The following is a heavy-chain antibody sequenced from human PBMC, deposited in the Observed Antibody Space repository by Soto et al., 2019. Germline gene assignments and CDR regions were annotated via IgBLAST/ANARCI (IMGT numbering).Heavy chain of an antibody. Sequence: PSETLSLTCAVYGGSFSGYYWSWIRQHPGKGLEWIGEINHSGSTNYNPSLKRRVTISVDTSKNQFSLKLSSVTAADTAVYYCARKGTRITMVRGPYWYFDLWGRGTLVT. CDR2: INHSGST. V-gene: IGHV4-34*01. CDR1: GGSFSGYY. J-gene: IGHJ2*01. D-gene: IGHD3-10*01. CDR3: ARKGTRITMVRGPYWYFDL.